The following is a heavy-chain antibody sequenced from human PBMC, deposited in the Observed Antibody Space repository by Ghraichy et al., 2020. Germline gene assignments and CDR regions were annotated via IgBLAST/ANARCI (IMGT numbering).Heavy chain of an antibody. CDR3: ARHGRRWLQLGYYFDY. D-gene: IGHD5-24*01. Sequence: SETLSLTCTVSGGSISSSSYYWGWIRQPPGKGLEWIGSIYYSGSTYYNPSLKSRVTISVDTSKNQFSLKLSSVTAADTAVYYCARHGRRWLQLGYYFDYWGQGTLVTVSS. V-gene: IGHV4-39*01. CDR2: IYYSGST. CDR1: GGSISSSSYY. J-gene: IGHJ4*02.